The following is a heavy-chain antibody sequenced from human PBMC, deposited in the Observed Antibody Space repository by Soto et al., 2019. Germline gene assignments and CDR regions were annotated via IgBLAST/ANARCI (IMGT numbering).Heavy chain of an antibody. J-gene: IGHJ6*02. CDR3: ERGEDAFFYYGLDV. CDR2: IYDTGISGYTPST. CDR1: GGSITSSY. V-gene: IGHV4-59*01. Sequence: SETLSLTCTVSGGSITSSYWSWIRRPPGKGLEWIAYIYDTGISGYTPSTSYNPSLKSRVTMSVDTSKSQFSLKLTSVTAADTAVYYLERGEDAFFYYGLDVWGQGITVTVSS.